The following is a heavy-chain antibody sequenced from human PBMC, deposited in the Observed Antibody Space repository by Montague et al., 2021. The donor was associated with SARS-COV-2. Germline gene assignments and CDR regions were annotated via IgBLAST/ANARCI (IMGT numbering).Heavy chain of an antibody. V-gene: IGHV4-34*01. CDR1: GGSFSRYS. Sequence: SGTLSLTCAVYGGSFSRYSYNWVRQAPGKGLEWIGEITNSGSVNYQPSLNNRVTISVDPSKSQVSLRLTSVTVADTAIYFCARQKLRPHKPIKKEFYYYGLDIWGQGTTVTVS. J-gene: IGHJ6*02. CDR2: ITNSGSV. CDR3: ARQKLRPHKPIKKEFYYYGLDI.